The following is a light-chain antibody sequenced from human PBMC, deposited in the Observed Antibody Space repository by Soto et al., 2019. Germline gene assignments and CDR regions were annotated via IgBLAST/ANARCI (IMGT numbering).Light chain of an antibody. V-gene: IGKV1-5*03. CDR1: QSISPW. CDR3: QQYRGRPYT. J-gene: IGKJ2*01. Sequence: DIQMTQSPSTLSAYVGERVTITCRASQSISPWLAWYQKKPGKAPNLLIYRASNLQTGVPSRFSGSGSGTEFTLPINSLQPDDFATYYCQQYRGRPYTFGQGTKLEIE. CDR2: RAS.